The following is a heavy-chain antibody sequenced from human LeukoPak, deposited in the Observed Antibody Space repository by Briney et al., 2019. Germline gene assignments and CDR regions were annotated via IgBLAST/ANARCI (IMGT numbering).Heavy chain of an antibody. CDR1: GFTLSSYG. J-gene: IGHJ4*02. V-gene: IGHV3-48*04. CDR2: ISSSGSTI. D-gene: IGHD3-10*01. CDR3: ASRSYYGSGSYKFDY. Sequence: GGSLRLSCAASGFTLSSYGMHWVRQAPGKGLEWVSYISSSGSTIYYADSVKGRFTISRDNAKNSLYLQMNSLRAEDTAVYYCASRSYYGSGSYKFDYWGQGTLVTVSS.